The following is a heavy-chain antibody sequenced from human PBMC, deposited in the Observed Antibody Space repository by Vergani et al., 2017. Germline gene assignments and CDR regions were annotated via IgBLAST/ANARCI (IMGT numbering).Heavy chain of an antibody. CDR2: ISGSGGST. CDR1: GFTFSSYA. D-gene: IGHD1/OR15-1a*01. CDR3: AKSGRVEQAWASDY. Sequence: EVQLLESGGGLVQPGGSLRLSCAAYGFTFSSYAMSWVRQAPGKGLEWVSAISGSGGSTYYADSVKGRFTISRDNSKNTLYLQMNSLRAEDTAVYYCAKSGRVEQAWASDYWGQGTLVTVSS. V-gene: IGHV3-23*01. J-gene: IGHJ4*02.